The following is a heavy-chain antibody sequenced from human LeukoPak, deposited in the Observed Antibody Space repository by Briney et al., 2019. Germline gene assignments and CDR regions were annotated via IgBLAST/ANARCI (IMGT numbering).Heavy chain of an antibody. CDR1: GFTFSSYW. CDR2: ISQDGSEK. Sequence: GGSLRLSCAASGFTFSSYWMSWVRQAPGKGLEWVGQISQDGSEKYYVDSVRGRFTFSRDNAKNSLYLQMNSLRAEDTAVYYRARDSSGTTFDYWGQGTLVTVSS. CDR3: ARDSSGTTFDY. J-gene: IGHJ4*02. D-gene: IGHD1-7*01. V-gene: IGHV3-7*01.